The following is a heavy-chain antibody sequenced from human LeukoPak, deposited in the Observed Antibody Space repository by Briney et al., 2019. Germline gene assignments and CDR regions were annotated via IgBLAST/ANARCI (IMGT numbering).Heavy chain of an antibody. J-gene: IGHJ3*02. CDR1: GFTFSSYW. D-gene: IGHD3-22*01. CDR2: IKQDGSEK. V-gene: IGHV3-7*01. CDR3: ARDTPGDSSGYYYWGGGAFDI. Sequence: GGSLRLSCAASGFTFSSYWMSWVRQAPGKGLEWVANIKQDGSEKYYVDSAKGRFTISRDNAKISLYLQKNSLRAEDTAVYYCARDTPGDSSGYYYWGGGAFDIWGQGTMVTVSS.